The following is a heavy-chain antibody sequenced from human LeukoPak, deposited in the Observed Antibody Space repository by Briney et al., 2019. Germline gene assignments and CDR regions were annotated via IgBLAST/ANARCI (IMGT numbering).Heavy chain of an antibody. Sequence: PSETLSLTCTVSGGSISSDYWNWIRQHPGKGLEWIGYIYYSGSTYYNPSLKSRVTISVDTSKNQFSLKLSSVTAADTAVYYCARSEQQLVLKWGQGTLVTVSS. V-gene: IGHV4-59*06. CDR2: IYYSGST. D-gene: IGHD6-13*01. CDR3: ARSEQQLVLK. J-gene: IGHJ4*02. CDR1: GGSISSDY.